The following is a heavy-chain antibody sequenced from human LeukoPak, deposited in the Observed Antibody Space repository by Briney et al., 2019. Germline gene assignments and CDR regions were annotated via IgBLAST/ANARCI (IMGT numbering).Heavy chain of an antibody. J-gene: IGHJ6*04. CDR2: ISAHKGNT. CDR3: ARGIYYYGSGNYGMDV. D-gene: IGHD3-10*01. Sequence: GVSVKVSCKASGYTFTSYGITWVRQAPGQGLEWMGWISAHKGNTNYAQKLQGRVTMTTDTSTSTAYMELMSLRSDDTAVYYCARGIYYYGSGNYGMDVWGKGTTVTVSS. CDR1: GYTFTSYG. V-gene: IGHV1-18*04.